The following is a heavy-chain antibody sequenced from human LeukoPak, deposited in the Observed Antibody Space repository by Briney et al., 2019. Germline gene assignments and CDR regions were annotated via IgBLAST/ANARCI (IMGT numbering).Heavy chain of an antibody. CDR1: GGSFSGYY. CDR3: ASLYSGSYYALDY. J-gene: IGHJ4*02. Sequence: PSETLSLTCAVYGGSFSGYYWSWIRQPPGKGLEWIGEINHSGSNNYNTSLKSRVTISVDTSKNQLSLKLSSVTAADTAVYYCASLYSGSYYALDYWGQGTLVTVSS. V-gene: IGHV4-34*01. D-gene: IGHD1-26*01. CDR2: INHSGSN.